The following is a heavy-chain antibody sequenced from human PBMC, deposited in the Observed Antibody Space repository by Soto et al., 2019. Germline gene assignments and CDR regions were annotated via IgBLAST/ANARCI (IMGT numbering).Heavy chain of an antibody. CDR2: IYHSGST. V-gene: IGHV4-4*02. J-gene: IGHJ4*02. D-gene: IGHD6-19*01. CDR3: AWWYSSGWYNFDY. Sequence: QVQLQESGPGLVKPSGTLSLTCAVSGGSISSSNWWSWVRQPPGKGLGWIGEIYHSGSTNYNPSLKSRVTILVDKFKIQYSLKLSSVTAADTVVYLCAWWYSSGWYNFDYWGQGRMVTVSS. CDR1: GGSISSSNW.